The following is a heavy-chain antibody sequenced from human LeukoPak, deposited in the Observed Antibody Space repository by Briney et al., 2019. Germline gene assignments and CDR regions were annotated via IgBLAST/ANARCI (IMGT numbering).Heavy chain of an antibody. CDR3: ARLVSGYDHSGDY. D-gene: IGHD5-12*01. CDR2: IYHSGST. Sequence: SETLSLTCTVSGYSISSGYYWGWIRQPPGKGLEWIGSIYHSGSTYYNPSLKSRVTISVDTSKNQFSLKLSSVTAADTAVYYCARLVSGYDHSGDYWGQGTLVTVSS. V-gene: IGHV4-38-2*02. CDR1: GYSISSGYY. J-gene: IGHJ4*02.